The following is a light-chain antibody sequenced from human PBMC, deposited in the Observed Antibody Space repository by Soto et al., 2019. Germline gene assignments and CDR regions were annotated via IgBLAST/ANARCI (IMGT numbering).Light chain of an antibody. V-gene: IGKV3-15*01. CDR2: RAS. Sequence: EIVLTQSPGTLSLSPGVRATLSCRASQSVSRNYLVWYQQKPGQAPKLLIYRASTRATDIPARFSGSGSGTEFTLIISNLQSEDSAIYYCQQSDNWPLRSFGGGTKVDIK. CDR3: QQSDNWPLRS. CDR1: QSVSRN. J-gene: IGKJ4*01.